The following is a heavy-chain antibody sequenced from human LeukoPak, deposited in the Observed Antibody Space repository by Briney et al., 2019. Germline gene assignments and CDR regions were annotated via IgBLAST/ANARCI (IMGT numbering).Heavy chain of an antibody. D-gene: IGHD3-10*01. J-gene: IGHJ4*02. V-gene: IGHV1-2*02. CDR3: ARVGITMVRGVIITSSPYFDY. Sequence: ASVKVSCKAFGYTFTSNYMHWVRQAPGQGLEWMGWINPNSGGTNYAQKFRGRVTMTRDTSISTAYMELSRLRSDDTAVYYCARVGITMVRGVIITSSPYFDYWGQGTLVTVSS. CDR2: INPNSGGT. CDR1: GYTFTSNY.